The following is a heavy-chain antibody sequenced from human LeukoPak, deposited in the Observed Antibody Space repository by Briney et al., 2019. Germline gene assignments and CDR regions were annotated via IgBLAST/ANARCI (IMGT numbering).Heavy chain of an antibody. CDR1: GFTFSSYW. D-gene: IGHD6-19*01. CDR2: IKQDGSEK. CDR3: ARVSVWPLLRPVAAPGAYYFDY. V-gene: IGHV3-7*01. Sequence: GGSLRLSGAASGFTFSSYWMSWVRQAPGKGLEWVANIKQDGSEKYYVDSVKGRFTISRDNAKNSLYLQMNSLRAEDTAVYYCARVSVWPLLRPVAAPGAYYFDYWGQGTLVTVSS. J-gene: IGHJ4*02.